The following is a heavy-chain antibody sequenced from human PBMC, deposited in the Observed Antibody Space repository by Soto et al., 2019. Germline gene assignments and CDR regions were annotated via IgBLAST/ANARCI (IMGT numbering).Heavy chain of an antibody. V-gene: IGHV3-23*01. CDR1: GFNVGAFA. D-gene: IGHD1-20*01. CDR2: ISVSDAFI. Sequence: EVQLLESGGDLVQPGGSLRLSCAASGFNVGAFAVNWVRQAPGKGLEWVSGISVSDAFIYYADSVRGRFSISRDASENILYLQMNSLRVDDTALYYCTSEDVAGITGLDYWGPGTLVTVSS. J-gene: IGHJ4*02. CDR3: TSEDVAGITGLDY.